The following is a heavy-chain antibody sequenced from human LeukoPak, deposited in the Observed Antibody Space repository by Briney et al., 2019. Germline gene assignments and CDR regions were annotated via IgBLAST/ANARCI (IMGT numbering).Heavy chain of an antibody. Sequence: GGSLRLSCAASGLTFNDYYMSWIRQAPGKGLEWLSYINIGGTNTHYADSVKGRFTISRDIAKKSLYLEMNNLRAEDTAVYYCATDGAGFDTWGQGVLVTVSS. CDR2: INIGGTNT. CDR3: ATDGAGFDT. V-gene: IGHV3-11*01. CDR1: GLTFNDYY. J-gene: IGHJ5*02.